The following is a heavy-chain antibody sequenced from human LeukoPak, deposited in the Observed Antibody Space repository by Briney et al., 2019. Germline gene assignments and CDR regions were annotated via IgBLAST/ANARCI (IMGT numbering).Heavy chain of an antibody. CDR3: ARHESSGFDY. D-gene: IGHD6-19*01. V-gene: IGHV4-59*08. CDR2: IYHSGHT. Sequence: SETLSLTCTVSGASVSSDYWSWIRQSPGKGLEWIGYIYHSGHTMSNPSLKSRVSLSLDTSNNQFSLKLSSVTAADTAVYYCARHESSGFDYWGQGTLVTVSS. J-gene: IGHJ4*02. CDR1: GASVSSDY.